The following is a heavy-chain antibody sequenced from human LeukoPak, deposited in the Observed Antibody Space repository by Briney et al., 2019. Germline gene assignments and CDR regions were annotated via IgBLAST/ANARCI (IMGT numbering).Heavy chain of an antibody. V-gene: IGHV4-30-4*01. CDR3: SRAPDYGANDY. CDR1: GGSIISGDYY. J-gene: IGHJ4*02. CDR2: IHYSGST. D-gene: IGHD4-23*01. Sequence: PSQTLSLTCTVSGGSIISGDYYWSWIRQTPGKGLEWIGYIHYSGSTHYNPSLKSRVTISVDTSKNQFSLKVSSVTAADTAVYYCSRAPDYGANDYWGQGTLVTVSS.